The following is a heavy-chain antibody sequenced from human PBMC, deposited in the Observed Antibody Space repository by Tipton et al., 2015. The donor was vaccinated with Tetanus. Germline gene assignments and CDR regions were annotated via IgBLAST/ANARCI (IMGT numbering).Heavy chain of an antibody. D-gene: IGHD2-2*01. CDR2: MNPNNGNT. Sequence: QLVQSGAEVKKPGASVRVSCKASGYTFSSYDIEWVRQATGQGPEWMGWMNPNNGNTGYGQNFQGRVTMTRDTSTSTAYMELSSLRSEDTAVYYCARYCISDTCKRGAFDVWGQGTVVTVSS. CDR1: GYTFSSYD. V-gene: IGHV1-8*01. J-gene: IGHJ3*01. CDR3: ARYCISDTCKRGAFDV.